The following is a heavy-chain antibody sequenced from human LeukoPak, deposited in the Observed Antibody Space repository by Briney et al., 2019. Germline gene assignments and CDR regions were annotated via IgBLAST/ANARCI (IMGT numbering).Heavy chain of an antibody. D-gene: IGHD6-19*01. CDR1: GGTFSSYA. V-gene: IGHV1-18*01. CDR3: ARDMIGYSNGGGTNWFDP. CDR2: ISAYNGNT. Sequence: ASVKVSCKASGGTFSSYAISWVRQAPGQGLEWMGWISAYNGNTNYAQKLQGRVTMTTDTSTSTAYMELRSLRSDDTAVYYCARDMIGYSNGGGTNWFDPWGQGTLVTVSS. J-gene: IGHJ5*02.